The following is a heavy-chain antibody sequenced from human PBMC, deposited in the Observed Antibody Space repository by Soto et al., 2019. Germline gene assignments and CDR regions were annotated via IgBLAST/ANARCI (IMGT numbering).Heavy chain of an antibody. D-gene: IGHD3-10*01. CDR3: AKLRWGSDNWFDP. J-gene: IGHJ5*02. Sequence: EVQLLESGGGLVQPGGSLRLSCAASGFTFSSYAMSWVRQTPGKGLEWVSAISGSGDSTYYADSVKGRFTISRDNSKNTLYLQTNSLRAEDTAVSYCAKLRWGSDNWFDPWGQGTLVTVSS. V-gene: IGHV3-23*01. CDR1: GFTFSSYA. CDR2: ISGSGDST.